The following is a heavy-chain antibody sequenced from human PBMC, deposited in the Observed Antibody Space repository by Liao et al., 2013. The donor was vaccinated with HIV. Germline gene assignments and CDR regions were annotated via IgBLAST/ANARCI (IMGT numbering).Heavy chain of an antibody. CDR1: GGSISGYY. V-gene: IGHV4-34*01. CDR2: INHSGST. D-gene: IGHD3-22*01. J-gene: IGHJ4*02. Sequence: QVQLQQWGAGLLKPSETLSLTCAVYGGSISGYYWSWIRQPPGKGLEWIGEINHSGSTNYNPSLKSRVTISVDTSKNQFSLKLSSVTAADTAVYYCARGRPKYYYDSSGYYRGGAFDYWGQGTLVTVSS. CDR3: ARGRPKYYYDSSGYYRGGAFDY.